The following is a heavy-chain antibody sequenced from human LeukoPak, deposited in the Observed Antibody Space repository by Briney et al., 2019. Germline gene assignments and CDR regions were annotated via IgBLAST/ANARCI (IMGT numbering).Heavy chain of an antibody. D-gene: IGHD6-13*01. V-gene: IGHV1-8*01. CDR3: ARAQGSMDV. Sequence: ASVKVSCKASGYTFTSYDINWVRQATGQGLEWMGWMNPNSGNTGYAQKFQGRVTITADESTSTAYMELSSLRSEDTAVYYCARAQGSMDVWGQGTTVTVSS. CDR2: MNPNSGNT. J-gene: IGHJ6*02. CDR1: GYTFTSYD.